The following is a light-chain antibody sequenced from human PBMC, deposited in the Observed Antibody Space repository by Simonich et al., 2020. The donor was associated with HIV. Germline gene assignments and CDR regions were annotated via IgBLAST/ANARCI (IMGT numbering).Light chain of an antibody. CDR1: QSISSW. J-gene: IGKJ1*01. V-gene: IGKV1-5*03. CDR3: QQYNSYSWT. Sequence: DIQMTQSPSTLSASVGDRVTITCRASQSISSWLAWYQQKQGKAPKLLIYKASSLESGVPSRFSGSGSGTEFTLTISSLQPYDFATYYCQQYNSYSWTFGQGTKVEIK. CDR2: KAS.